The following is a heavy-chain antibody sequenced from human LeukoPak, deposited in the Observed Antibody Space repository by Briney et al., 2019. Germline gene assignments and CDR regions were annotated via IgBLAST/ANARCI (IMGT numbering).Heavy chain of an antibody. J-gene: IGHJ5*02. Sequence: KPSETLSLTCTVSGGSISSYYWSWIRQPAGKGLEWIGRIYTSGSTNYNPSLKSRVTMSVDTSKNQFSLKLSSVTAADTAVYYCARDGLRYYGSGSSINWFDPWGQGTLVTVSS. CDR1: GGSISSYY. CDR3: ARDGLRYYGSGSSINWFDP. D-gene: IGHD3-10*01. V-gene: IGHV4-4*07. CDR2: IYTSGST.